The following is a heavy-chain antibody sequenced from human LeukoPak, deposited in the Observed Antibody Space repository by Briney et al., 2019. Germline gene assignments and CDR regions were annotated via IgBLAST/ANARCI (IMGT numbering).Heavy chain of an antibody. J-gene: IGHJ5*02. V-gene: IGHV4-34*01. CDR2: INHSGST. D-gene: IGHD6-19*01. CDR3: AREDSSVNWFDP. CDR1: GGSVSSGYY. Sequence: PSETLSLTCTVSGGSVSSGYYWSWIRQPPGKGLEWIGEINHSGSTNYNPSLKSRVTISVDTSKNQFSLKLSSVTAADTAVYYCAREDSSVNWFDPWGQGTLVTVSS.